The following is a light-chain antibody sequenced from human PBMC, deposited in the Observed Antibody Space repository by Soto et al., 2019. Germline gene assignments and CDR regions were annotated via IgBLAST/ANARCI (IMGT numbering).Light chain of an antibody. Sequence: QSALTQPASVSGSPGQSITISCTGTSSDVGASKYVSWYQQHPGKAPKLMIYEVSNRPSGVSNRFSGSKSGNTASLTISGLQAEDEADYYCSSYTCTITVLFGGGTKLTVL. J-gene: IGLJ2*01. CDR1: SSDVGASKY. CDR3: SSYTCTITVL. CDR2: EVS. V-gene: IGLV2-14*01.